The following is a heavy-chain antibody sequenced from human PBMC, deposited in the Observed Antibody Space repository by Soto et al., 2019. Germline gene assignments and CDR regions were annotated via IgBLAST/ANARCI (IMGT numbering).Heavy chain of an antibody. V-gene: IGHV1-69*01. CDR2: IIPIFGTA. D-gene: IGHD5-18*01. CDR1: GGTFSSYA. Sequence: QVQLVQSGAEVKKPGSSVKVSCKASGGTFSSYAISWVRQAPGQGLEWMGGIIPIFGTANYAQKFQGRVTITADESTSTGYMGLSSLRSEDTAVYYCARDAERGYSYGYYYGMDVWGQGTTVTVSS. J-gene: IGHJ6*02. CDR3: ARDAERGYSYGYYYGMDV.